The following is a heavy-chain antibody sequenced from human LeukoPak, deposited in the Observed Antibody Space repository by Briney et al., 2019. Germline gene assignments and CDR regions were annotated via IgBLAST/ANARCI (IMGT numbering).Heavy chain of an antibody. V-gene: IGHV3-73*01. J-gene: IGHJ4*02. CDR2: IRSKTSSYAT. D-gene: IGHD2-15*01. Sequence: PGGSLRLSCAASGFTFSGSTMRWVRQASGKGLEWVGRIRSKTSSYATAYTASVKGRFTISRDDSKNTAYLQMNSLKTEDTAVYYCTVNYCSGGSCYMLWGQGTLVTVSS. CDR3: TVNYCSGGSCYML. CDR1: GFTFSGST.